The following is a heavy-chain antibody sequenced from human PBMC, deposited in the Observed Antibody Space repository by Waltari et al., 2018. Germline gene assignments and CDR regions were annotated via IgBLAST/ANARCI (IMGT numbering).Heavy chain of an antibody. CDR2: ISTSSTYI. J-gene: IGHJ4*02. Sequence: EVQLVESGGGLVKPGGSLRLSCAASGFAFSTYTMNWVRQAPGKGLEWVSSISTSSTYIYYADSVKGGFTVYRDNAKNSLFLQIKSPRADDTAVYYCARDSVPYSVGSYRFDYWGQGTLVTVSS. CDR1: GFAFSTYT. CDR3: ARDSVPYSVGSYRFDY. D-gene: IGHD3-16*02. V-gene: IGHV3-21*02.